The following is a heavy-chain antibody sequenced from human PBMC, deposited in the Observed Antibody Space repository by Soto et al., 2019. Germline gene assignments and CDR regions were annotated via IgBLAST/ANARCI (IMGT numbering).Heavy chain of an antibody. CDR3: ATSYDTGLDT. D-gene: IGHD3-9*01. J-gene: IGHJ5*02. V-gene: IGHV1-18*04. CDR2: IKVDSGYT. CDR1: GYPFIKYG. Sequence: QLQLVQSAAEVKKPGASVRVSCKAYGYPFIKYGISWIRQAPEQGLEWMGWIKVDSGYTNYAQKFQGRVTMTADTSSDTAFMELRSLRLDDTAVYFCATSYDTGLDTGGPGNLVSVSS.